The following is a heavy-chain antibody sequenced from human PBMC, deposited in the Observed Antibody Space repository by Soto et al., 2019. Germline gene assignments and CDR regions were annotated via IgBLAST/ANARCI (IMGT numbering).Heavy chain of an antibody. CDR1: GFTFSSFA. D-gene: IGHD3-10*01. CDR2: FRGNGVGT. Sequence: EVQLLESGGGLIQPGGSRRLSCAASGFTFSSFARSWFRQAPGKGLEWVSTFRGNGVGTYYADSVRGRFTVSRDNSKNTLYLQMNGLRGGDTAIYYCAKGPDPGAFDIWGQGTMVTVSS. V-gene: IGHV3-23*01. CDR3: AKGPDPGAFDI. J-gene: IGHJ3*02.